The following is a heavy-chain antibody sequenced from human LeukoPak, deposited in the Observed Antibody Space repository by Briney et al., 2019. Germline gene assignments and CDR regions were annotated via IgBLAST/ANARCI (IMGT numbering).Heavy chain of an antibody. J-gene: IGHJ3*02. V-gene: IGHV5-51*01. CDR3: ARAPDIVVVVAAPPPDAFDI. D-gene: IGHD2-15*01. CDR2: IYPGDSDT. CDR1: GYSFTSYW. Sequence: GESLKISCKGSGYSFTSYWIGWVRQMPGKGLEWMGIIYPGDSDTRYSPSFQGQVTISADKSISTAYLQWSSLKASDTAMYYCARAPDIVVVVAAPPPDAFDIWGQGTMVTVSS.